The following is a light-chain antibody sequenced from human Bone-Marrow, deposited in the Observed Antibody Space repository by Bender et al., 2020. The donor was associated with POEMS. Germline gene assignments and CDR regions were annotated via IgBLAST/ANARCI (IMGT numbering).Light chain of an antibody. CDR3: AAWDAGLSGGL. V-gene: IGLV1-44*01. J-gene: IGLJ3*02. Sequence: QSVLTQPPSASGTPGQRVTISCSGSNSNIGTNAVNWYQQFPGTAPKLLIYSDNQPPSGVPDRFSALKSGNSASLAISGLQSEDEAYYYCAAWDAGLSGGLFGGGTKLTVL. CDR1: NSNIGTNA. CDR2: SDN.